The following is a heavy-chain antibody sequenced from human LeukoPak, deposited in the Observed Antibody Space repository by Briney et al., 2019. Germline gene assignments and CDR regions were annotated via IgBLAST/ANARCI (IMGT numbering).Heavy chain of an antibody. CDR3: ASILYGGNSMDV. V-gene: IGHV3-33*01. J-gene: IGHJ6*02. D-gene: IGHD4-23*01. CDR1: GFTFSSYG. CDR2: IWYDGSNK. Sequence: PGGSLRLSCAASGFTFSSYGMHWVRQAPGKGLEWVAVIWYDGSNKYYADSVKGRFTISRDNSKNTLYLQMNSLRAEDTAVYYCASILYGGNSMDVWGQGTTVTVSS.